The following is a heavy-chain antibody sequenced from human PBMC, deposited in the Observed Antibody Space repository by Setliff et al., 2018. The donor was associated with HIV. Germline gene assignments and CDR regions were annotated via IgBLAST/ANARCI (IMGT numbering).Heavy chain of an antibody. CDR2: ISSSGSTI. CDR1: GFTFSSYE. Sequence: GGSLRLSCAPSGFTFSSYEMNWVRQAPGKGLEWVSYISSSGSTIYYADSVKGRFTISRDNAKNSLYLQMNSLRAEDTAVYYCARDGREQHPDAFDIWGQGTMVTVSS. J-gene: IGHJ3*02. CDR3: ARDGREQHPDAFDI. V-gene: IGHV3-48*03. D-gene: IGHD6-13*01.